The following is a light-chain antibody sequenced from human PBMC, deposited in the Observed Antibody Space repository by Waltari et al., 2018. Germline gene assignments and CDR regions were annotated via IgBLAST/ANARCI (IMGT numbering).Light chain of an antibody. V-gene: IGKV3-15*01. Sequence: EIVMTQSPATLSVSPGDRATLSCRASQRVSSYLAWYQQKSGQTPRLLIYGASTSAASVPARFSGRGSGKEFTFTISSLQSDDFAVYYCQQNNQWPPLTFGGGTKVAIK. CDR2: GAS. J-gene: IGKJ4*02. CDR3: QQNNQWPPLT. CDR1: QRVSSY.